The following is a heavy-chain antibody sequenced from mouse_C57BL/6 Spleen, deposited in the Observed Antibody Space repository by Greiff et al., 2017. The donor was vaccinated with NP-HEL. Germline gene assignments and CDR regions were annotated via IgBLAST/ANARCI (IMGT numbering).Heavy chain of an antibody. D-gene: IGHD2-4*01. CDR3: ARIDDYDGAWFAY. V-gene: IGHV1-69*01. Sequence: QVQLQQPGAELVMPGASVKLSCKASGYTFTSYWMHWVKQRPGQGLEWIGEIDPSDSSTNYNQKFKGKSTLTVDKSSSTAYMQLSSLTSEDSAVYYCARIDDYDGAWFAYWGQGTLVTVSA. CDR1: GYTFTSYW. CDR2: IDPSDSST. J-gene: IGHJ3*01.